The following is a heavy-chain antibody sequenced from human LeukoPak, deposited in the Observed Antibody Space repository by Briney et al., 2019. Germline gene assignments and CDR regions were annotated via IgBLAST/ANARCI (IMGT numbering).Heavy chain of an antibody. CDR2: IYWDDDK. Sequence: SGPTLVNPTQTLTLTCTFSGFSLSTSGVGVGWIRQPPGKALEWLALIYWDDDKRYSPSLKSRLTITKDTSKNQVVLTMTNMDPVDTATYYCAHSNYDYVWGSYRLSSGYYFDYWGQGTLVTVSS. V-gene: IGHV2-5*02. CDR3: AHSNYDYVWGSYRLSSGYYFDY. D-gene: IGHD3-16*02. J-gene: IGHJ4*02. CDR1: GFSLSTSGVG.